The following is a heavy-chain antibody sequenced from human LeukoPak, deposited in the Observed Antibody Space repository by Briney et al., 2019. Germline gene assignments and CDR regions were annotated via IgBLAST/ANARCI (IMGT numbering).Heavy chain of an antibody. CDR3: ARATGGSGY. J-gene: IGHJ4*02. CDR2: ISSSSSTI. CDR1: GFTFSSYS. V-gene: IGHV3-48*01. Sequence: GGSLRLSCAASGFTFSSYSMNWVRQAPGKGLEWVSYISSSSSTIYYADSVKGRFTISRDNAKNSLYLQMNSLRAEDTAVYYCARATGGSGYWGQGTLVTVSS. D-gene: IGHD3-10*01.